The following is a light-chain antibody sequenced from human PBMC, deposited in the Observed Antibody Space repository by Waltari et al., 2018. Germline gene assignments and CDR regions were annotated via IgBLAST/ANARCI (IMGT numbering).Light chain of an antibody. CDR3: QSYDTSLSVV. J-gene: IGLJ3*02. CDR2: GGT. V-gene: IGLV1-40*01. Sequence: QSVLTQPPPVSGAPGHRVTISCTGRGSTIGAGYDVPWYQQLPRAAPKLPSYGGTSRPLGVPARFFGSTSGTSASLAIIGLQAEDEAEYYCQSYDTSLSVVFGGGTKLTVL. CDR1: GSTIGAGYD.